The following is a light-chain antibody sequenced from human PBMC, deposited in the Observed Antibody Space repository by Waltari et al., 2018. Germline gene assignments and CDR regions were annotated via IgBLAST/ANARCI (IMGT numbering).Light chain of an antibody. CDR2: DVP. Sequence: QSALTQPASVSGSPGQSIASPCTGTPSHIAYNKFVPWYQQNPGKAPKLIIYDVPGRPSGVSDRFSGSKSGYTASLTVSGLQAEDEADYFCASFAGSNTLFGGGTKLTVL. CDR3: ASFAGSNTL. J-gene: IGLJ2*01. V-gene: IGLV2-14*01. CDR1: PSHIAYNKF.